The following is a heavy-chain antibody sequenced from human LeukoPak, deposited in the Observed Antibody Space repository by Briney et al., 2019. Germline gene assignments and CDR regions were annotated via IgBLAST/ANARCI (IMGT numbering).Heavy chain of an antibody. CDR2: ICSSSSYI. V-gene: IGHV3-21*01. J-gene: IGHJ3*02. CDR3: ARTWILGAFDI. Sequence: GVSLRLSCAPSGFTFSSYSMNWVRRAPGNGLEWVSSICSSSSYIYYAESVKGRFTISRDNAKNSLYLQMNSLRAEDTAVYYCARTWILGAFDIWGQGTMVTVSS. CDR1: GFTFSSYS. D-gene: IGHD5-18*01.